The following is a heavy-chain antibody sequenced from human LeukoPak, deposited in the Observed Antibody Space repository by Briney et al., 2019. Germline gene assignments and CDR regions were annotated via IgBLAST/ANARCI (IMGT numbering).Heavy chain of an antibody. CDR2: INQNAGT. CDR1: GGSIRGYY. Sequence: SETLSLTCAVSGGSIRGYYWSWIRQSPGKGLEWIGDINQNAGTDYNPSLKSRVTMSIDSSKNQVSLNVTAATAADTAIYYCARGRTRLSWLDPWGQGTLVTVSS. J-gene: IGHJ5*02. D-gene: IGHD6-6*01. CDR3: ARGRTRLSWLDP. V-gene: IGHV4-34*01.